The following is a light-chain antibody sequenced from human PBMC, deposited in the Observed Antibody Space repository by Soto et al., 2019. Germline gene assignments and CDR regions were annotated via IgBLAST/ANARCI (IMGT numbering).Light chain of an antibody. J-gene: IGKJ4*01. CDR3: QQYGDSIT. CDR1: QTVTSSY. V-gene: IGKV3-20*01. CDR2: DAV. Sequence: VLTQSPGSLSLSPGERATVSCRASQTVTSSYLAWYQQRHGRAPQLLIYDAVKRATGISERFSGSESGRDYTLTISRLDPEDSEVYYCQQYGDSITFGGGTKVEIK.